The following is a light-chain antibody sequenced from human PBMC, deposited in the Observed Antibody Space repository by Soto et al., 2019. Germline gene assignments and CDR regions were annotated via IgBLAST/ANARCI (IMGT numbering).Light chain of an antibody. V-gene: IGLV1-44*01. CDR1: SSNIGSNT. CDR2: SND. J-gene: IGLJ2*01. CDR3: AAWDGSLNGWV. Sequence: QSVLTQAPSASGTPGQRVTISCSGSSSNIGSNTVSWYQQVPGTAPKLLIYSNDQRPSGVPDRFSGSKSGTSASLAIGGLQSGDEADYYCAAWDGSLNGWVFGGGTKVTVL.